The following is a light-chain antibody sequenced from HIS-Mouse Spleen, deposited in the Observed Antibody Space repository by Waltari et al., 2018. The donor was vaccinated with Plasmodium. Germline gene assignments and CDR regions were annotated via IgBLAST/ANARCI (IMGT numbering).Light chain of an antibody. CDR3: CSYAGSYTVV. J-gene: IGLJ2*01. CDR1: SSAVGGYNY. V-gene: IGLV2-11*01. CDR2: EVS. Sequence: QSALTQPRSVSGSPGQSVPIPCTGTSSAVGGYNYVPWYQQHPGTAPKLMIYEVSKRPSGVPDRFSGSKSGNTASLTISGLQAEDEADYYCCSYAGSYTVVFGGGTKLTVL.